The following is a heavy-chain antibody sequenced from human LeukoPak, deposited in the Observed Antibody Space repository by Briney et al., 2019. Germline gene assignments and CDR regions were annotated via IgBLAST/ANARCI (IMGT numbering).Heavy chain of an antibody. J-gene: IGHJ6*02. V-gene: IGHV3-33*01. Sequence: GGSLRLSCAASGSTFSSYGMHWVRQAPGKGLEWVAVIWYDGSNKYYADSVKGRFTISRDNSKNTLYLQMNSLRAEDTAVYYCARDLASSSWSYYYYYGMDVWGQGTTVTVSS. CDR2: IWYDGSNK. CDR1: GSTFSSYG. CDR3: ARDLASSSWSYYYYYGMDV. D-gene: IGHD6-13*01.